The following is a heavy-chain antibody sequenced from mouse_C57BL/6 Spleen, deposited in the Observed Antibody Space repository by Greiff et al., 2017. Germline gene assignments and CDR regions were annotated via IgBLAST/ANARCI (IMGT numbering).Heavy chain of an antibody. V-gene: IGHV1-74*01. CDR2: IHPSDSDT. D-gene: IGHD2-4*01. J-gene: IGHJ3*01. CDR3: AIGIYYDYDVPPY. CDR1: GYTFTSYW. Sequence: QVQLKQPGAELVKPGASVKVSCKASGYTFTSYWMHWVKQRPGQGLEWIGRIHPSDSDTNYNQKFKGKATLTVDKSSSTAYMQLSSLTSEDSAVYYCAIGIYYDYDVPPYWGQGTLVTVSA.